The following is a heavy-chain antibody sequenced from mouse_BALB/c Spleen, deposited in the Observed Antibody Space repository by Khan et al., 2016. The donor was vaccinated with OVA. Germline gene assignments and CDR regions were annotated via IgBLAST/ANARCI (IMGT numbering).Heavy chain of an antibody. Sequence: QIQLVQSGPELKQPGETVKISCKASGFTFTNYGMNWVKQAPGKGLKWMAWINPSTGEPTYADDFKGRFAFSLDTSASPLYLQINNHKNEDTATYFCARDYGYAYWGQGTMVTVSA. J-gene: IGHJ3*01. D-gene: IGHD1-2*01. V-gene: IGHV9-3-1*01. CDR1: GFTFTNYG. CDR3: ARDYGYAY. CDR2: INPSTGEP.